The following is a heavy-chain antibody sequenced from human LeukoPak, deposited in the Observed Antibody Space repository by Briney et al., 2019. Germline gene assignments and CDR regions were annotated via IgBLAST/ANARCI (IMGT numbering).Heavy chain of an antibody. Sequence: SETLSLTCTVSGGSISSSSYYWGWIRQPPGKGLEWIGSIYYSGSTYYNPSLKSRVTISVDTSKNQFSLKLSSVTAADTAVYYCEGSGSYREVYYYYGMDVWAKGPRSPSP. J-gene: IGHJ6*02. V-gene: IGHV4-39*01. CDR3: EGSGSYREVYYYYGMDV. CDR2: IYYSGST. D-gene: IGHD3-16*02. CDR1: GGSISSSSYY.